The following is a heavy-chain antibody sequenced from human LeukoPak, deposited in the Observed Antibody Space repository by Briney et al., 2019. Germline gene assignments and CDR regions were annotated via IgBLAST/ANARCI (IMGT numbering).Heavy chain of an antibody. D-gene: IGHD6-19*01. J-gene: IGHJ4*02. CDR1: RYTFTGYY. Sequence: ASVKVSCKASRYTFTGYYLHWVRQAPGQGLAWMGCIHPNSGGTNYAQKVQGRVTMTRDTSISTAYLDLRRLRSDDTAVYYCARGGVGSGIGFDYWGQGTLVTVSS. V-gene: IGHV1-2*02. CDR2: IHPNSGGT. CDR3: ARGGVGSGIGFDY.